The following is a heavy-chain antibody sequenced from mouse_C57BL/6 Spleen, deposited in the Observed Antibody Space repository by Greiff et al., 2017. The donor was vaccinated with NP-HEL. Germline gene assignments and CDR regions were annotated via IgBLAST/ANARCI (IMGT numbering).Heavy chain of an antibody. D-gene: IGHD1-1*01. J-gene: IGHJ3*01. CDR1: GYTFTDYY. V-gene: IGHV1-77*01. CDR3: AREGYYGSSSWFAY. CDR2: IGPGSGST. Sequence: VQLQQSGAELVKPGASVKISCKASGYTFTDYYINWVKQRPGQGLEWIGKIGPGSGSTYYNEKFKGKATLTADKSSSTAYMQRSSLTSEDSAVYFCAREGYYGSSSWFAYWGQGTLVTVSA.